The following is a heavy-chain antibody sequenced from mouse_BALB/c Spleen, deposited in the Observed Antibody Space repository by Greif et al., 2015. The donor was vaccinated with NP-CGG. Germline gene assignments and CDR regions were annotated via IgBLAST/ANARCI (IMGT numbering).Heavy chain of an antibody. D-gene: IGHD1-2*01. CDR1: GYTFSSYW. CDR2: ILPGSGST. J-gene: IGHJ2*01. CDR3: ARITTAFDY. V-gene: IGHV1-9*01. Sequence: VHLVESGAELMKPGASVKISCRATGYTFSSYWIEWVKQRPGHGLEWIGEILPGSGSTNYNEKFKGKAAFTADTSSNTAYMQLSSLTSEDSAVYYCARITTAFDYWGQGTTLTVSS.